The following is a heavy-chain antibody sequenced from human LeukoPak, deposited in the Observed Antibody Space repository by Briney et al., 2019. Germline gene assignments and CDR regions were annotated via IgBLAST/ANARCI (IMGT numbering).Heavy chain of an antibody. D-gene: IGHD1-26*01. V-gene: IGHV3-30-3*01. CDR2: ISYDGSNK. J-gene: IGHJ4*02. CDR1: GFTFSSYA. CDR3: ASLVRGRPN. Sequence: PGRSLRLSCAASGFTFSSYAMHWVRQAPGKGLEWVAVISYDGSNKYYADSVKGRFTISRDNSKNTLYPQMNSLRAEDTAVYYCASLVRGRPNWGQGTLVTVSS.